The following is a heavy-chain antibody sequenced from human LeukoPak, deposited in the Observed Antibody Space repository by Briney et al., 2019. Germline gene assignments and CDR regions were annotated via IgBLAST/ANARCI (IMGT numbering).Heavy chain of an antibody. CDR1: GFTFSSYG. J-gene: IGHJ4*02. CDR3: AKGVRVHSGPYYFDC. D-gene: IGHD1-1*01. V-gene: IGHV3-30*18. CDR2: ISYDGSNK. Sequence: GGSLRLSCAASGFTFSSYGMHWVRQAPGKGLEWVAVISYDGSNKYYADSVKGRFTISRDNSKNTLYLQMNSLRAEDTAVYYCAKGVRVHSGPYYFDCWGQGTQVTVSS.